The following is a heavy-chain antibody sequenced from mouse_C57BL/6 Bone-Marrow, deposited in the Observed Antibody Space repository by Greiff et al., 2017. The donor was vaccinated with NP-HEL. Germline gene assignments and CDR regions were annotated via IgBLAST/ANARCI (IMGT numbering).Heavy chain of an antibody. J-gene: IGHJ2*01. D-gene: IGHD1-1*01. Sequence: VQLQQPGAELVKPGASVKLSCKASGYTFTSYWMHWVKQRPGQGLEWIGMIHPNSGSTNYNEKFKSKATLTVDKSSSTAYMQLSSLTSEDSAVYYCARFITTVVANFDCWGQGTTLTVSS. CDR1: GYTFTSYW. CDR2: IHPNSGST. CDR3: ARFITTVVANFDC. V-gene: IGHV1-64*01.